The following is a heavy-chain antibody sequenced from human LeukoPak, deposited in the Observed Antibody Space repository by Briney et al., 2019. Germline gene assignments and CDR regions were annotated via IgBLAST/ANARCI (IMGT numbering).Heavy chain of an antibody. V-gene: IGHV1-8*01. J-gene: IGHJ3*02. Sequence: ASVKVSCKASGYTFTSYDINWVRQATGQGLEWMGWMNPNSGNTGYAQKFQGRVTMTRNTSISTAYMELSSLRSEDTAVYYCARDRGYCSSTSCFDAFDIWGQGTMVTVSS. CDR3: ARDRGYCSSTSCFDAFDI. D-gene: IGHD2-2*01. CDR1: GYTFTSYD. CDR2: MNPNSGNT.